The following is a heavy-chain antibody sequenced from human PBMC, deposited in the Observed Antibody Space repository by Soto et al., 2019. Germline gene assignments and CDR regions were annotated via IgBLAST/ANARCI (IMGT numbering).Heavy chain of an antibody. CDR3: ARTYYDFWSGYYQDGYYYYMDV. J-gene: IGHJ6*03. V-gene: IGHV4-31*03. CDR2: IYYSGST. Sequence: QVQLQESGPGLVKPSQTLSLTCTVSGGSISSGGYYWSWIRQHPGKGLEWIGYIYYSGSTYYNPSLKRRVTISVDTAKNQFSLKLSSVTAADTAVYYCARTYYDFWSGYYQDGYYYYMDVWGKGTTVTVSS. CDR1: GGSISSGGYY. D-gene: IGHD3-3*01.